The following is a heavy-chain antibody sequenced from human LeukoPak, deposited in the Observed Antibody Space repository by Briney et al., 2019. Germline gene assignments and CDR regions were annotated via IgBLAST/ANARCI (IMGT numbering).Heavy chain of an antibody. Sequence: SETLSLTCTVSGGSISSYYWSWIRQPPGKGLEWIGYISYSGSTNYNSSLKSRVTMLVDTSKNQFSLKLSSVTAADTAVYYCARYGSRGYYFDYWGQGTLVTVPS. CDR3: ARYGSRGYYFDY. J-gene: IGHJ4*02. CDR2: ISYSGST. V-gene: IGHV4-59*08. D-gene: IGHD2-15*01. CDR1: GGSISSYY.